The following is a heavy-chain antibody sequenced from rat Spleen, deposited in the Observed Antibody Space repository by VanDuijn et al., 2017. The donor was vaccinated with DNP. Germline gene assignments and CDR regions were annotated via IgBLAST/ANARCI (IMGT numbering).Heavy chain of an antibody. CDR2: IWTGGST. Sequence: QVQLKESGPGLVQPSQTLSLTCTVSGFSLTSYNVHWVRQPTGKGLEWMEIIWTGGSTDYNSALKSRLSISRDTSKSQVFLKMNGLQTEDTATYYCARGDYSYWGQGVMVTVSS. V-gene: IGHV2-30*01. CDR3: ARGDYSY. J-gene: IGHJ2*01. D-gene: IGHD1-7*01. CDR1: GFSLTSYN.